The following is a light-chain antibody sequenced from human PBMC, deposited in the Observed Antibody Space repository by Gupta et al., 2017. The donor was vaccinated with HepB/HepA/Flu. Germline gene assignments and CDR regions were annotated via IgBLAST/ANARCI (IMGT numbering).Light chain of an antibody. CDR1: SNDVVAYNF. J-gene: IGLJ2*01. Sequence: QSALTQPASVSGSPGQAITISCTGTSNDVVAYNFVSWYQHHPDKAPELMIYEVTKRPSGVSNRFSGSKSGNTASLTISGLQPEDEADYYCCSYVGSSTVVFGGGTKLTVL. CDR2: EVT. CDR3: CSYVGSSTVV. V-gene: IGLV2-23*02.